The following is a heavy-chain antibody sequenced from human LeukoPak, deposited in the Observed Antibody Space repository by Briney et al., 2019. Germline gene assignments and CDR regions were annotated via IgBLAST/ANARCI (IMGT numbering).Heavy chain of an antibody. V-gene: IGHV4-34*01. Sequence: SETLSPTXAVYGGSFSGYYWSWIRQPPGKGLEWIGEINHSGSTNYNPSLKRRVTISVDTSKNQFSLKLSSVTAADTAVYYCARASNWNGNWFDPWGQGTLVTVSS. D-gene: IGHD1-20*01. CDR2: INHSGST. CDR3: ARASNWNGNWFDP. CDR1: GGSFSGYY. J-gene: IGHJ5*02.